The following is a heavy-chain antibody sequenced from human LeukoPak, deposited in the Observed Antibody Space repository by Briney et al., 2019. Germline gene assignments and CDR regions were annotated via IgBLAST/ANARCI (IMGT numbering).Heavy chain of an antibody. CDR2: INPNSGGA. Sequence: GASVKVSCKASGYTFTGYYMHWVRQAPGQGLEWMGRINPNSGGANYAQKFQGRVAMTRDTSISTAYMELSRLRSDDTAVYYCARDFRDPNDAFDIWGQGTMVTVSS. CDR1: GYTFTGYY. V-gene: IGHV1-2*06. J-gene: IGHJ3*02. CDR3: ARDFRDPNDAFDI.